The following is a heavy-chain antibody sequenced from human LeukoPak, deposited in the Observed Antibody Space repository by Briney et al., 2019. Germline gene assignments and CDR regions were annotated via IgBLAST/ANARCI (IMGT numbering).Heavy chain of an antibody. J-gene: IGHJ6*03. CDR2: ISSSGSTI. V-gene: IGHV3-11*04. D-gene: IGHD2-2*01. Sequence: GGSLRLSCAASGFTFSDYYMSWIRQAPGKGLEWVSYISSSGSTIYYADSVKGRCTISRDNAKNSLYLQMNSLRAEDTAVYYCAREPGYCSSTSCPAPYYYYMDVWGKGTTVTVSS. CDR3: AREPGYCSSTSCPAPYYYYMDV. CDR1: GFTFSDYY.